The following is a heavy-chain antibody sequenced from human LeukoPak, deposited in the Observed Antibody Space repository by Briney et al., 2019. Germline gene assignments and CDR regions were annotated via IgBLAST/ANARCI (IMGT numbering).Heavy chain of an antibody. Sequence: SETLSLTCTVSGGSISRYYWSWIRQPAGKGLEWIGRIYTSGSTNYNPSLKSRVTMSVDTSKNQFSLKLSSVTAADTAVYYCARDAYCSGGSCYWGVFDYWGQGTLVTVSS. J-gene: IGHJ4*02. D-gene: IGHD2-15*01. CDR3: ARDAYCSGGSCYWGVFDY. CDR1: GGSISRYY. V-gene: IGHV4-4*07. CDR2: IYTSGST.